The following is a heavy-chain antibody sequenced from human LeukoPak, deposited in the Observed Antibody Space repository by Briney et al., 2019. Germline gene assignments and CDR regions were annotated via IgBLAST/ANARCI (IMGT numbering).Heavy chain of an antibody. CDR2: ISSNGGST. J-gene: IGHJ4*02. D-gene: IGHD2-21*02. V-gene: IGHV3-64D*06. Sequence: GGSLRLSCLASGFTFSSYAMHWVGQAQGRGLEYFSAISSNGGSTYYAVSVKGRFTISIDNSNNTLYLQASSLRVDDTAVYYCVRYRRNCGGDCYSGWYFDYRAKGTLLSVSS. CDR1: GFTFSSYA. CDR3: VRYRRNCGGDCYSGWYFDY.